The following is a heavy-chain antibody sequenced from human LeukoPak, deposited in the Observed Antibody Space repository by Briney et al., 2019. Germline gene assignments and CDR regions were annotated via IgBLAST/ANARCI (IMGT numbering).Heavy chain of an antibody. J-gene: IGHJ4*02. Sequence: GGSLRLSCAASGFTFSSYAMSWVRQAPGKGLEWVSAVSGSGGSTYYADSVKGRFTISRDNSKNTLYLRMNSLRAEDTAVYYCARDYDGYADYWGQGTLVTVSS. D-gene: IGHD5-24*01. CDR1: GFTFSSYA. CDR2: VSGSGGST. CDR3: ARDYDGYADY. V-gene: IGHV3-23*01.